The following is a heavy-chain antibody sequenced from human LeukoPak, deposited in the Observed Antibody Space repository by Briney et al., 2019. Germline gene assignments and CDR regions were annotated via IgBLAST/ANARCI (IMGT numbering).Heavy chain of an antibody. Sequence: VESLGLSCAASGFTFSDYYMSWIRQAPGKGLEWVSYISSSGSTIYYADSVKGRFTISRDNAKNSLYLQMNSLRAEDTAVYYCARDFCGGYLERRTLNDYWGQGTLVTVSS. J-gene: IGHJ4*02. D-gene: IGHD3-22*01. CDR2: ISSSGSTI. CDR3: ARDFCGGYLERRTLNDY. V-gene: IGHV3-11*04. CDR1: GFTFSDYY.